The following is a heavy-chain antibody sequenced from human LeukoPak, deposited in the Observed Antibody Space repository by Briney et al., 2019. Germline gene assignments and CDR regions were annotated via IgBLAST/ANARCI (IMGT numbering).Heavy chain of an antibody. J-gene: IGHJ4*02. D-gene: IGHD4-17*01. Sequence: GASLQISSQCAGSIFSNSWISWVRQLPGKGLEWMGRIDPSDSYTKYSPSFEGHVTISVDKSISTAFLQWNSLKASDSAMYYCATGASKVTTDFANYWGQGTQVAVSA. CDR3: ATGASKVTTDFANY. CDR1: GSIFSNSW. CDR2: IDPSDSYT. V-gene: IGHV5-10-1*01.